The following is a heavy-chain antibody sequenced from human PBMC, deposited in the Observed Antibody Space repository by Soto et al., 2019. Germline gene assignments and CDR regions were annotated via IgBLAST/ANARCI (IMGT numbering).Heavy chain of an antibody. V-gene: IGHV4-39*01. D-gene: IGHD6-19*01. CDR2: IYYSGST. J-gene: IGHJ4*02. Sequence: QLQLHESGPGLVKPSETLSLTCTVSGGSISSSSYYWGWIRQPPGKGLEWIGTIYYSGSTYYNPSLASRVTIPXXTXKXXFSRKLTSVTAADTAVYYSASLGSLSSGAGMIFDYWGQGTLVTVSS. CDR3: ASLGSLSSGAGMIFDY. CDR1: GGSISSSSYY.